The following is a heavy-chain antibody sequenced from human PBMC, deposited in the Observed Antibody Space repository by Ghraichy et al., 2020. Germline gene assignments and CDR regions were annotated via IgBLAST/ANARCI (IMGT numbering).Heavy chain of an antibody. J-gene: IGHJ5*02. V-gene: IGHV4-34*01. CDR1: GGSFSGYY. D-gene: IGHD3-3*01. Sequence: SETLSLTCAVYGGSFSGYYWSWIRQPPGKGLEWIGEINHSGSTNYNPSLKSRVTISVDTSKNQFSLKLSSVTAADTAVYYCARAGRYYDFWSGYRNWFDPGAREPWSPSPQ. CDR3: ARAGRYYDFWSGYRNWFDP. CDR2: INHSGST.